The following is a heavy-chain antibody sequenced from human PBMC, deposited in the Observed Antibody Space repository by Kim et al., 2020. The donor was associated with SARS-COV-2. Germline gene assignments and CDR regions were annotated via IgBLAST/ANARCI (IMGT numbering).Heavy chain of an antibody. V-gene: IGHV1-3*01. J-gene: IGHJ6*02. Sequence: ASVKVSCKASGYTFISYGMHWVRQAPGQRLEWMGWINAGNGNTKYSQKFQGRVTITRDTSASTAYMELSSLRSEDTTVYYCARESQEYDSSGKYRYYYYGMDVWGQGTTVTVSS. D-gene: IGHD3-22*01. CDR3: ARESQEYDSSGKYRYYYYGMDV. CDR2: INAGNGNT. CDR1: GYTFISYG.